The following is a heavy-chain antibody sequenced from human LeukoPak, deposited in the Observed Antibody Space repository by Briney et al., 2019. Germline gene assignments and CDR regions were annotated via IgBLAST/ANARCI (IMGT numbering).Heavy chain of an antibody. CDR3: ARHALGGILHFYCLDY. Sequence: SETLSLTCTVSGGSISSYYWSWIRQPPGKGLEWIGYIFYSGSANYNPSLKSRVTISVDTSKNQFSLRLSSVTAADTAVYYCARHALGGILHFYCLDYWGQGTLVTVSS. CDR1: GGSISSYY. D-gene: IGHD2-15*01. J-gene: IGHJ4*02. CDR2: IFYSGSA. V-gene: IGHV4-59*08.